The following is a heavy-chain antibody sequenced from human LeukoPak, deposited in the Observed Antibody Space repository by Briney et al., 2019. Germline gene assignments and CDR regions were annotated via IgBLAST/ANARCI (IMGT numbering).Heavy chain of an antibody. Sequence: GGSLRLSCGGSGFTFSSYSTNWVRQAPGNGLEWVSSISSSSSYIYYADSVKGRFTISRDNAKNSLYLQMNSLRAEDTAVYYCASGIGYSGYDPIFDYWGQGTLVTVSS. V-gene: IGHV3-21*01. J-gene: IGHJ4*02. CDR1: GFTFSSYS. CDR2: ISSSSSYI. D-gene: IGHD5-12*01. CDR3: ASGIGYSGYDPIFDY.